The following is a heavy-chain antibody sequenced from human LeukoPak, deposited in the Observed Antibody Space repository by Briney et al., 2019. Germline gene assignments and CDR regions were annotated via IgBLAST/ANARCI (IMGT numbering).Heavy chain of an antibody. V-gene: IGHV1-18*01. CDR3: AREIRPYYDFWSGYYTANYYYYGMDV. D-gene: IGHD3-3*01. CDR1: GYTFTSYG. Sequence: ASVKVSCKASGYTFTSYGISWVRQAPGQGLEWMGWISAYSGNTNYAQKLQGRVTMTTDTSTSTVYMELSSLRSEDTAVYYCAREIRPYYDFWSGYYTANYYYYGMDVWGQGTTVTVSS. CDR2: ISAYSGNT. J-gene: IGHJ6*02.